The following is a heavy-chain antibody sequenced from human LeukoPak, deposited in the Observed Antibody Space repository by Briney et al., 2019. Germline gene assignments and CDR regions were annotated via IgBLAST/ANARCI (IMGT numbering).Heavy chain of an antibody. J-gene: IGHJ6*03. CDR1: GGSFSGYY. V-gene: IGHV4-34*01. CDR3: ARRYCSGGSCYSDYYYMDV. D-gene: IGHD2-15*01. CDR2: INHSGST. Sequence: SETLSLTCAVYGGSFSGYYWSWIRQPTGKGLEWMGEINHSGSTNYNPSLKSRVTISVDTSKNQFSLKLSSVTAADTAVYYCARRYCSGGSCYSDYYYMDVWGKGTTVTVSS.